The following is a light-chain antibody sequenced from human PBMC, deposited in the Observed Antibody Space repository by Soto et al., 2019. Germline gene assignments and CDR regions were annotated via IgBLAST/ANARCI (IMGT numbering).Light chain of an antibody. V-gene: IGKV3-11*01. CDR1: HSISNN. CDR2: DAS. CDR3: QQRSNWPPLT. Sequence: EIVLTQSPATLYLSPGEKATLSCRASHSISNNLAWYQQKRGQPPRLLIYDASNRATGIPARFSGRGSGTDFTLTISSLEPEDFAVYYCQQRSNWPPLTFGGGTKVEIK. J-gene: IGKJ4*01.